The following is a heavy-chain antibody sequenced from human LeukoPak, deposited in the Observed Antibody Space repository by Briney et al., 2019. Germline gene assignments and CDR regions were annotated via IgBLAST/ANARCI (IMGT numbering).Heavy chain of an antibody. CDR3: ARVLNGYSYYYYYYMDV. D-gene: IGHD3-9*01. CDR1: GFTFSGYS. J-gene: IGHJ6*03. Sequence: GGSLRLSCVASGFTFSGYSMNWVRQAPGKGLEWVSLITTTSSYIYYADSVKGRFTISRDNAKNSLYLQMNSLRAEDTAVYYCARVLNGYSYYYYYYMDVWGKGTTVTVSS. CDR2: ITTTSSYI. V-gene: IGHV3-21*01.